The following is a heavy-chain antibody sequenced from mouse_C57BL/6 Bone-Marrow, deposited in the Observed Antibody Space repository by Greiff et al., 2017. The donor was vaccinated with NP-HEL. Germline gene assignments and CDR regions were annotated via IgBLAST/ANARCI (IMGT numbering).Heavy chain of an antibody. V-gene: IGHV7-1*01. D-gene: IGHD1-1*01. J-gene: IGHJ4*01. CDR1: GFTFSDFY. CDR2: SRNKANDYAT. CDR3: ARDADYGSSPYAMDY. Sequence: EVKLMESGGGLVQSGRSLRLSCATSGFTFSDFYMEWVRQAPGKGLEWIAASRNKANDYATEYSASVKGRFIVSRDTSQSILYLQMNALRAEDTAIYYCARDADYGSSPYAMDYWGQGTSVTVSS.